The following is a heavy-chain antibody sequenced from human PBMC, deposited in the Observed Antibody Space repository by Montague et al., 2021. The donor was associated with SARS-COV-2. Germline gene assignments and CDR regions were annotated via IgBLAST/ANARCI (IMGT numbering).Heavy chain of an antibody. CDR3: ASVYTLTYYFDY. J-gene: IGHJ4*02. CDR2: IYPGGNN. D-gene: IGHD3-16*01. V-gene: IGHV4-61*02. Sequence: TLSLTCTVSGGSISSGYFYWSWIPQPAGKGLKWIGLIYPGGNNNYNPSLKSRVTISIDTSKNQFSLKLSSVTAADTAVYYCASVYTLTYYFDYWGRGTLVTVSS. CDR1: GGSISSGYFY.